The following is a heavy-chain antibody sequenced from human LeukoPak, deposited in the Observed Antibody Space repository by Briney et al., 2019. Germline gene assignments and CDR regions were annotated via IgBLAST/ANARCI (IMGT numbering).Heavy chain of an antibody. CDR2: IYYSGST. J-gene: IGHJ4*02. Sequence: PSETLSLTCTVSGGSITYYYWSWIRQPPGKGLEWIGYIYYSGSTNYNPSRKSRVTISVDTSKNQFSLKPSSVTAADTAVYYCARNYGDYERYFDYWGQGTLVTVSS. D-gene: IGHD4-17*01. CDR3: ARNYGDYERYFDY. V-gene: IGHV4-59*01. CDR1: GGSITYYY.